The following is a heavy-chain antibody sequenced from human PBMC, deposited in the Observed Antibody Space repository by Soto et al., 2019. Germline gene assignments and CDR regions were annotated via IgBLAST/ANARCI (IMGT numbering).Heavy chain of an antibody. V-gene: IGHV4-39*01. J-gene: IGHJ1*01. CDR1: GGSISSTSYY. Sequence: QLQLQESGPGLVKPSETLSLTCTVSGGSISSTSYYWGWIRQPPGKGLEWIGSIYYSGSTYYNPSLKSRVTISVDTSKNQFSLKLSSVTAADTAVYYCARHSTVTTFPFQHWGQGTLVTVSS. D-gene: IGHD4-17*01. CDR2: IYYSGST. CDR3: ARHSTVTTFPFQH.